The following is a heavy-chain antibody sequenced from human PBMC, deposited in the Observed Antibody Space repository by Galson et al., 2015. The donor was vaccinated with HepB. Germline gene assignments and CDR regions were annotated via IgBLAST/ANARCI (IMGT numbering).Heavy chain of an antibody. CDR3: AKDTMAAPTIYYYGMDV. Sequence: CAISCDSVSSNSSAWNWIRQAPSRGLEWLGRTYYRSKWYNDNAVSVKSRITINPDTSNNQYSLQLNYVTPEDTAVYYCAKDTMAAPTIYYYGMDVWGQGTTVTVSS. D-gene: IGHD4/OR15-4a*01. V-gene: IGHV6-1*01. J-gene: IGHJ6*02. CDR1: CDSVSSNSSA. CDR2: TYYRSKWYN.